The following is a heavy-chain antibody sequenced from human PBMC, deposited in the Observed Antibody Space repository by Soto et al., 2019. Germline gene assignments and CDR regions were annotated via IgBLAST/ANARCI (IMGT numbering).Heavy chain of an antibody. CDR1: GYTFTNFY. V-gene: IGHV1-46*01. J-gene: IGHJ6*02. CDR2: INPSGTTT. CDR3: AKPQIARHYYYGMEV. Sequence: QVQLVQSGAEVKKPGASVKVSCKASGYTFTNFYMHWVRQAPGQGLEWMGIINPSGTTTDYAQKFQGRVTMTRDTSTSTNYMELSSLRSEDTAVYYCAKPQIARHYYYGMEVWGQGTAVTVFS.